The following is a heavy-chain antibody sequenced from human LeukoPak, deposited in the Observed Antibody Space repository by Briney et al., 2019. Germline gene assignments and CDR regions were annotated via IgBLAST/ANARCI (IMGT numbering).Heavy chain of an antibody. Sequence: PGGSLGLSCAASGFTFSSYSMNWVRQAPGKGLEWVSDINGSGGSTYYADSVKGRFTISRDNSKNTLYLQMNSLRAEDTAVYYCAKRIQSAMATGYWGQGTLVTVSS. V-gene: IGHV3-23*01. CDR2: INGSGGST. J-gene: IGHJ4*02. D-gene: IGHD5-18*01. CDR3: AKRIQSAMATGY. CDR1: GFTFSSYS.